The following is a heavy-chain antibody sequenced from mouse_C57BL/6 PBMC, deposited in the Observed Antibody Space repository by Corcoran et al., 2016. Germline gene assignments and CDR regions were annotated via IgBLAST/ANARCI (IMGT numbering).Heavy chain of an antibody. Sequence: QVQLQQSGAELVKPGASVKISCKASGYAFSSYWMNWVKQRPGKGLEWIGQIYPGDGDTNYNGKFKGKATLTADKSSSTAYMQLSSLTSEDSAVYFCARVTYYDYSYYFDYWGQGTTLTVSS. CDR1: GYAFSSYW. J-gene: IGHJ2*01. D-gene: IGHD2-4*01. CDR2: IYPGDGDT. V-gene: IGHV1-80*01. CDR3: ARVTYYDYSYYFDY.